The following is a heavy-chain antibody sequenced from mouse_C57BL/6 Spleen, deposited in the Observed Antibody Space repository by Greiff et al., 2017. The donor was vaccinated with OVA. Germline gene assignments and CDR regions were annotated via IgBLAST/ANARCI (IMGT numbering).Heavy chain of an antibody. CDR1: GFTFSNYW. CDR3: TEEGLWGPFAY. D-gene: IGHD1-1*02. Sequence: EVQGVESGGGLVQPGGSMKLSCVASGFTFSNYWMNWVRQSPEKGLEWVAQIRLKSDNYATHYAESVKGRFTISRDDSKSSVYLQMNNLRAEDTGIYYCTEEGLWGPFAYWGQGTLVTVSA. V-gene: IGHV6-3*01. CDR2: IRLKSDNYAT. J-gene: IGHJ3*01.